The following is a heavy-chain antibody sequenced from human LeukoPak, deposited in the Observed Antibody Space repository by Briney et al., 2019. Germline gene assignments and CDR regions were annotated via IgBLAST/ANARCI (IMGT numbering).Heavy chain of an antibody. V-gene: IGHV3-30*02. CDR3: ANKVAAAGYMAV. CDR2: IRYDGSDK. D-gene: IGHD2-15*01. CDR1: GFIFSSYG. J-gene: IGHJ6*03. Sequence: PGGSLRLSCAASGFIFSSYGMHWVRQAPGKELEWVALIRYDGSDKYYADSVKGRFTISRDNTKNTLYMQMNSLRDEDTAVYYCANKVAAAGYMAVWGKGTTVTISS.